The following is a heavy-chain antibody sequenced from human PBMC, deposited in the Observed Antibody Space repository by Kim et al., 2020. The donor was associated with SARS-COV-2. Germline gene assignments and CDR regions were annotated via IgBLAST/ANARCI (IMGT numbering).Heavy chain of an antibody. CDR1: GFTVSSNY. CDR3: ASRRVTVTDVAFDI. V-gene: IGHV3-53*01. J-gene: IGHJ3*02. CDR2: IYSGGST. D-gene: IGHD4-17*01. Sequence: GGSLRLSCAASGFTVSSNYMSWVRQAPGKGLEWVSVIYSGGSTYYADSVKGRFTISRDNSKNTLYLQMNSLRAEDTAVYYCASRRVTVTDVAFDIWGQGTMVTVSS.